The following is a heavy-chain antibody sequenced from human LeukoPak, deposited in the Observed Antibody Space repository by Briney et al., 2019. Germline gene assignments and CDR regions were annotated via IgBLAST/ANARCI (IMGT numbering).Heavy chain of an antibody. Sequence: GGSLRLSCAASGFTFSSYAMHWVRQAPGKGLEWVAVISYDGSNKYYADSVKGRFTISRDNSKNTLYLQMNSLRAEDTAVYYCARSAAAGTGSGFDPWGQGTLVTVSP. D-gene: IGHD6-13*01. CDR1: GFTFSSYA. J-gene: IGHJ5*02. CDR3: ARSAAAGTGSGFDP. V-gene: IGHV3-30-3*01. CDR2: ISYDGSNK.